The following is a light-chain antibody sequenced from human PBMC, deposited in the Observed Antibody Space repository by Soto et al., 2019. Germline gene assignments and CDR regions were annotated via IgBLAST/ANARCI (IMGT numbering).Light chain of an antibody. CDR1: QSVSSSS. CDR2: GAS. V-gene: IGKV3-20*01. Sequence: EIVLTQSPGTLSLSPGERATLSCRASQSVSSSSLAWYQQKPGQAPRLLIYGASSRATGIPDRFSGSESGTDLTLTISRLEPEDFAVYYCQQYGSSPLTFGGGTKVEIK. J-gene: IGKJ4*01. CDR3: QQYGSSPLT.